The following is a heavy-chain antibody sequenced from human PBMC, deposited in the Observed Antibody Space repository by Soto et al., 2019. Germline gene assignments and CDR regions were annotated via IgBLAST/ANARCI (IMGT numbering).Heavy chain of an antibody. V-gene: IGHV1-18*01. Sequence: ASVKVSCKTSGYTFSNYGINWVRQAPGQGLEWMGWISAYNANTNFAQKFQGRVTMTTDTSTSTAYMELRSLTSDDTAVYYCARDLVPGYTGYSDYWGQGTLVTVSS. J-gene: IGHJ4*02. CDR2: ISAYNANT. CDR1: GYTFSNYG. CDR3: ARDLVPGYTGYSDY. D-gene: IGHD2-2*02.